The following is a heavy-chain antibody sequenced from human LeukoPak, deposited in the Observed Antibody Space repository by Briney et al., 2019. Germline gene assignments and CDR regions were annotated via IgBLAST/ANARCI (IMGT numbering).Heavy chain of an antibody. V-gene: IGHV3-53*01. D-gene: IGHD6-13*01. Sequence: LSGGSLRLSCAASGFTVSSNYMSWVRQAPGKGLEWVSVIYSGGSTYYADSVKGRFTISRDNSKNTLYLKMNSLRAEDTAVYYCASTGGSSWPYDAFDIWGQGTMVTVSS. CDR2: IYSGGST. CDR1: GFTVSSNY. CDR3: ASTGGSSWPYDAFDI. J-gene: IGHJ3*02.